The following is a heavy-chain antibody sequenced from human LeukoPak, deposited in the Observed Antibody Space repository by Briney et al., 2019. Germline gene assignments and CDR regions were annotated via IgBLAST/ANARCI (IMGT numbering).Heavy chain of an antibody. CDR3: ARASGVQLYYYYGMDV. J-gene: IGHJ6*02. Sequence: GGSLRLSCAASGFTFSDYYMSWIRQAPGKGLEWVSYISSSGSTIYYADSVKGRFTISRDNAKNSLYLQMNSLRAEDTAVYYCARASGVQLYYYYGMDVWGQGTTVTVSS. D-gene: IGHD5-18*01. V-gene: IGHV3-11*01. CDR2: ISSSGSTI. CDR1: GFTFSDYY.